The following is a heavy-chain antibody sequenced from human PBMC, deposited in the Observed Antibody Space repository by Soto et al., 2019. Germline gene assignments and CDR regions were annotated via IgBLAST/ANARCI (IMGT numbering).Heavy chain of an antibody. J-gene: IGHJ6*02. D-gene: IGHD3-22*01. CDR1: VGSGSSGSYY. CDR3: ARLYYDSSGPPGYYYGMDV. Sequence: SETLSLTCTVSVGSGSSGSYYWSWIRHPPGKGLEWIGYIYYSGSTNYNPSLKSRVTISVDTSKNQFSLKLSSVTAADTAVYYCARLYYDSSGPPGYYYGMDVWGQGTTVTVSS. V-gene: IGHV4-61*01. CDR2: IYYSGST.